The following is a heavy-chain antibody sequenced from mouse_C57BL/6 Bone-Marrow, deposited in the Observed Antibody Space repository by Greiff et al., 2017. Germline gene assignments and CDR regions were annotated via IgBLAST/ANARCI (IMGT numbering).Heavy chain of an antibody. J-gene: IGHJ4*01. CDR1: GYTFTSYD. CDR3: ARTGYPRMRDY. D-gene: IGHD2-2*01. CDR2: IYPRDGRP. Sequence: QVQLQQSGPELVKPGASVQLSCKASGYTFTSYDINWVQQRPGPGLEWIGWIYPRDGRPTYNEKFKGEATLTVDTSSSTAYMELHSLTAEDAAVYFGARTGYPRMRDYWGQGTSGTGSS. V-gene: IGHV1-85*01.